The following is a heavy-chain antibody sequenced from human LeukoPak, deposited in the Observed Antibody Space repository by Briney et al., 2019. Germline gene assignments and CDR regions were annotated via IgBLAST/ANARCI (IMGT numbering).Heavy chain of an antibody. Sequence: SGGSLRLSCAASGFTFSNYEMNWVRQAPGKGLEWVSYISSSGSTIYYADSVKGRFTISRDNAKNSLYLQMNSLRAEDTAVYYCARDPPYSSSWYGVGYYYYYMDVWGKGTTVTVSS. CDR2: ISSSGSTI. J-gene: IGHJ6*03. D-gene: IGHD6-13*01. V-gene: IGHV3-48*03. CDR3: ARDPPYSSSWYGVGYYYYYMDV. CDR1: GFTFSNYE.